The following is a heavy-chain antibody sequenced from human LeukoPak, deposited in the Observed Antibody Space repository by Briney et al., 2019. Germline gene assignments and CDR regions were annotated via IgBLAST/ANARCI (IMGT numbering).Heavy chain of an antibody. D-gene: IGHD2-15*01. J-gene: IGHJ4*02. CDR1: GYSFTGYW. CDR2: IYPGDSDT. CDR3: ARLRYCSGGSCYSFDY. Sequence: GESLKISCKGSGYSFTGYWIGWVRQMPGKGLEWMGIIYPGDSDTRYSPSFQGQVTISADKSISTAYLQWSSLKASDTAMYYCARLRYCSGGSCYSFDYWGQGTLVTVSS. V-gene: IGHV5-51*01.